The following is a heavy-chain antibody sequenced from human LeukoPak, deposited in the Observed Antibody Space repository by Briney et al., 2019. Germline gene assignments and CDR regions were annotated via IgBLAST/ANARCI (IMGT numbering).Heavy chain of an antibody. D-gene: IGHD5-24*01. CDR3: ARDGGRWLQSGSISAFDI. J-gene: IGHJ3*02. Sequence: GASVKVSCKASGGTFSSYAISWVRQAPGQGLEWMGGIIPIFGTANYAQKFQGRVTITTDESTSTAYMELSSQRSEDTAVYYCARDGGRWLQSGSISAFDIWGQGTMVTVSS. CDR1: GGTFSSYA. CDR2: IIPIFGTA. V-gene: IGHV1-69*05.